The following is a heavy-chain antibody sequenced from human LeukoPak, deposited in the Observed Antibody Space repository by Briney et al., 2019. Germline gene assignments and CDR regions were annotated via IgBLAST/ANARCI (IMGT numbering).Heavy chain of an antibody. Sequence: PSETLSLTCTVSGGSISSYYWSWIRQPPGKGLEWIGYIYYSGSTNYNPSLKSRVTISVDTSKNHFSLKLGSVTAADTAVYYCARGMSGYTYYFDYWGQGTLVTVSS. V-gene: IGHV4-59*08. D-gene: IGHD3-9*01. J-gene: IGHJ4*02. CDR2: IYYSGST. CDR1: GGSISSYY. CDR3: ARGMSGYTYYFDY.